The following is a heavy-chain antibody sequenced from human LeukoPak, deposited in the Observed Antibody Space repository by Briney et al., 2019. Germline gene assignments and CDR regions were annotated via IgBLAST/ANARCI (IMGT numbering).Heavy chain of an antibody. D-gene: IGHD3-22*01. Sequence: GASLQISCEGSGYIFTSYWIGWVRQLPGKGLEWMGIIYPGDSDTRYSPSFQGQVTISADKSISTAYLQWGSLKASDTAMYYCAREHYYDSSGYPGDWGQGTLVTVSS. CDR3: AREHYYDSSGYPGD. J-gene: IGHJ4*02. CDR1: GYIFTSYW. V-gene: IGHV5-51*01. CDR2: IYPGDSDT.